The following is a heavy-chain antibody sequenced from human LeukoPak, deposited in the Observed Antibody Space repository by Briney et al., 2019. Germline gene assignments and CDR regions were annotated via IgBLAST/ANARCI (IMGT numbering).Heavy chain of an antibody. CDR1: GYTFTGYY. CDR2: INPNSGGT. V-gene: IGHV1-2*02. J-gene: IGHJ4*02. Sequence: ASVKVSCKASGYTFTGYYMHWVRQAPGQGLEWMGWINPNSGGTNYAQKFQGRVTMTRDTSISIAYMELSRLRSDDTAVYYCARTYYGGNSFFDYWGQGTLVTVSS. D-gene: IGHD4-23*01. CDR3: ARTYYGGNSFFDY.